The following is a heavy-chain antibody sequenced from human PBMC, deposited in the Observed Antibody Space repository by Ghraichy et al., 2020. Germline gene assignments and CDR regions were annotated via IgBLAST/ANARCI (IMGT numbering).Heavy chain of an antibody. D-gene: IGHD2-2*01. CDR1: GGSISSYY. V-gene: IGHV4-59*08. J-gene: IGHJ6*03. CDR3: ARGYCSSTSCPYYYYYMDV. Sequence: SETLSLTCTVSGGSISSYYWSWIRQPPGKGLEWIGYIYYSGSTNYNPSLKSRVTISVDTSKNQFSLKLSSVTAADTAVYYCARGYCSSTSCPYYYYYMDVWGKGTTVTVS. CDR2: IYYSGST.